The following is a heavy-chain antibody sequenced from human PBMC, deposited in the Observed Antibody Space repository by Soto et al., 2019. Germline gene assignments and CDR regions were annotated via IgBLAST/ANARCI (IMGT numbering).Heavy chain of an antibody. Sequence: PGCSLRLSCASSVFIVKGPYMNWVRQAPGKGLEWVSATYTDGTTSYADSVKGRFTISRDNSKNTLYLQMDSLRAEDTAVYYCARAPGTYYYGMDVWGPGATVTVSS. J-gene: IGHJ6*02. CDR1: VFIVKGPY. V-gene: IGHV3-53*01. CDR2: TYTDGTT. D-gene: IGHD3-10*01. CDR3: ARAPGTYYYGMDV.